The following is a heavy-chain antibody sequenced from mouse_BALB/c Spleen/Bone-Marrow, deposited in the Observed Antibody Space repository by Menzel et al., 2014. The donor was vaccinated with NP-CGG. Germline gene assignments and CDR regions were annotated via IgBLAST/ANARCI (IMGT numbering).Heavy chain of an antibody. V-gene: IGHV1-4*01. J-gene: IGHJ3*01. CDR2: ITLSSGYT. CDR3: AREVYGSWFAY. D-gene: IGHD2-2*01. Sequence: QVQLQQSGAELARPGASVKMSCKASGYTFDYYTVQWVKQRPGQGLEWIGYITLSSGYTNYNQKFKDKAALTADKSSSTAYMQLSSLTSEDSAVYYCAREVYGSWFAYWGQGTLVAVSA. CDR1: GYTFDYYT.